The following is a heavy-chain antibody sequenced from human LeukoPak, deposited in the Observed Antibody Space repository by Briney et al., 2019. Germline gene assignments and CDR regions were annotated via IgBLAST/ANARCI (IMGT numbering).Heavy chain of an antibody. CDR3: ALYCSGGSCYHSGSFDS. D-gene: IGHD2-15*01. CDR2: IYYSGST. V-gene: IGHV4-31*03. CDR1: GGSISSGGYY. J-gene: IGHJ4*02. Sequence: SQTLSLTCTVSGGSISSGGYYWSWIRQHPGKGLEWIGYIYYSGSTNYNPSLKSRVTISVDTSKNQFSLKLSSVTAADTVVYYCALYCSGGSCYHSGSFDSWGQGTLVTVSS.